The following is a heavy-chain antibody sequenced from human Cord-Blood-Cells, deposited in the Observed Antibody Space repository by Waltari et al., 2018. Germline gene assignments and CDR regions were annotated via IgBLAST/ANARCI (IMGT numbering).Heavy chain of an antibody. D-gene: IGHD5-12*01. J-gene: IGHJ4*02. V-gene: IGHV4-34*01. CDR1: GGSFSGYY. CDR3: ARETRYSGYDSRGFDY. CDR2: INHSGST. Sequence: QVQLQQWGAGLLKPSETLSLTCAVYGGSFSGYYWSWIRQPPGKGLEWIGEINHSGSTNYNPSIKSRVTISVDTSKNQFSLKLSSVTAADTAVYYCARETRYSGYDSRGFDYWGQGTLVTVSS.